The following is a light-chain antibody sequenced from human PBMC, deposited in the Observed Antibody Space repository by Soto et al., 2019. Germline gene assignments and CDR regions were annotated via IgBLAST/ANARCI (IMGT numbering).Light chain of an antibody. CDR3: QQYKGNSRT. V-gene: IGKV1-5*03. CDR2: GAS. CDR1: QSISNW. Sequence: DIQMTQSPSTLSASVGDRVSITCRTSQSISNWLAWYQQKPGKAPELLVYGASSLVSGVPSRFSGSGSGTEFPLTISSLQPDDFATYYCQQYKGNSRTFGQGTKVDIK. J-gene: IGKJ1*01.